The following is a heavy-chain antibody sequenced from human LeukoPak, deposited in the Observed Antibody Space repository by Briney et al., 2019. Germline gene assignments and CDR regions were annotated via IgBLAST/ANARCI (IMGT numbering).Heavy chain of an antibody. D-gene: IGHD3-16*02. Sequence: GGSLRLSCAASGFTFSSYIMNWVRQAPGKGLEWVSSISSSSYIYYADSVKGRFTISRDNAKNSLYLQMNSLRAEDTAVYYCARDREATFGGVIVQLDYWGQGTLVTVSS. J-gene: IGHJ4*02. CDR2: ISSSSYI. V-gene: IGHV3-21*01. CDR1: GFTFSSYI. CDR3: ARDREATFGGVIVQLDY.